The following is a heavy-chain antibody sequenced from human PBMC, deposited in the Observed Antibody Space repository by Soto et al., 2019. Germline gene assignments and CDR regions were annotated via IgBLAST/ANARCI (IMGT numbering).Heavy chain of an antibody. Sequence: QAQLEQSGGEVKKPGSSVKVSCKASRVAFSKFIVTWVRQAPGLGLEWVGGIIPIFGTANYAQKFQGRVTITADEATSTSYRELNNLRSEDTAVYYCAKVRYSSPMGYYYGMDVWGQGTTVTVSS. CDR2: IIPIFGTA. CDR1: RVAFSKFI. V-gene: IGHV1-69*01. D-gene: IGHD6-19*01. CDR3: AKVRYSSPMGYYYGMDV. J-gene: IGHJ6*02.